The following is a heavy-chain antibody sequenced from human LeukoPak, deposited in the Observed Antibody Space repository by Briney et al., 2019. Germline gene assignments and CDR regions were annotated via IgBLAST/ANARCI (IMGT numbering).Heavy chain of an antibody. CDR1: GGSISSHY. CDR2: IYYSGST. D-gene: IGHD2-2*01. CDR3: ARVVEDIVVVPAATRKYYYYMDV. J-gene: IGHJ6*03. Sequence: SETLSLTCTVSGGSISSHYWSWIRQPPGKGLEWIGYIYYSGSTNYNPSLKSRVTISVDTSKNQFSLKLSSVTAADTAVYYCARVVEDIVVVPAATRKYYYYMDVWGKGTTVTVSS. V-gene: IGHV4-59*11.